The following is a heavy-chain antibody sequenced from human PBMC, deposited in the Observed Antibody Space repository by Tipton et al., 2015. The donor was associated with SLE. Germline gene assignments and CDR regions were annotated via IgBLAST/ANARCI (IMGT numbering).Heavy chain of an antibody. Sequence: TLSLTCTVSGDSISSNYFWGWIRQSPGKGLEWIASIYYSGSTYYNPSLKSRVTISVDTSKNQFSLKLSSVTAADTAVYYCARGSYYFDYWGQGTLVTVSS. CDR1: GDSISSNYF. J-gene: IGHJ4*02. CDR3: ARGSYYFDY. V-gene: IGHV4-39*07. CDR2: IYYSGST.